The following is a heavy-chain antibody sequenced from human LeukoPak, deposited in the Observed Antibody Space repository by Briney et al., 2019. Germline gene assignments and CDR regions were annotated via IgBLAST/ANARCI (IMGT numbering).Heavy chain of an antibody. CDR1: GGTFSSYA. CDR2: IIPIFGTA. D-gene: IGHD2-15*01. J-gene: IGHJ3*02. V-gene: IGHV1-69*13. Sequence: ASVKVSCKASGGTFSSYAISWVRQAPGQGLEWMGGIIPIFGTANYAQKFQGRVTITADESTSTAYMELSSLRSEDTAVYYCARDSPYRGYCSGGSCYPKSNDAFDIWGQGTMVTVSS. CDR3: ARDSPYRGYCSGGSCYPKSNDAFDI.